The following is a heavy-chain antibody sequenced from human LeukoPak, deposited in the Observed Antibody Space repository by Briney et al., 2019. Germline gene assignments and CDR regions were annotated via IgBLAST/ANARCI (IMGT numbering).Heavy chain of an antibody. V-gene: IGHV3-21*01. CDR2: ISSSSSFI. D-gene: IGHD3-10*01. CDR3: ARKEAGGGFDP. CDR1: GSTFSIYS. J-gene: IGHJ5*02. Sequence: GGSLRLSCAASGSTFSIYSMNWVRQAPGKGLEWVSSISSSSSFIYYADSVKGRFTISRDNAKNSLYLQMNSLRAEDTAVYYCARKEAGGGFDPWGQGTLVTVSS.